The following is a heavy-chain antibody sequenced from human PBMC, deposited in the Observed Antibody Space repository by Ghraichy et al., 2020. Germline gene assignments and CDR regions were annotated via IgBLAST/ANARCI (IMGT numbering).Heavy chain of an antibody. CDR1: GGTFSSYA. CDR3: ARFSRDGYNIIDY. D-gene: IGHD5-24*01. V-gene: IGHV1-69*13. J-gene: IGHJ4*02. Sequence: SVKVSCKASGGTFSSYAISWVRQAPGQGLEWMGGIIPIFGTANYAQKFQGRVTITADESTSTAYMELSSLRSEDTAVYYCARFSRDGYNIIDYWVQGTLVPVSS. CDR2: IIPIFGTA.